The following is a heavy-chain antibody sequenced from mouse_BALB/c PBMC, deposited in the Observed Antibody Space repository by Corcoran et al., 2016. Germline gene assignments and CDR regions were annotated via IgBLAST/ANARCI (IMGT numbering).Heavy chain of an antibody. CDR3: ARRDYGSSPFAY. J-gene: IGHJ3*01. D-gene: IGHD1-1*01. Sequence: EVQLQQSGAELVKPGASVQLSCTASGFNIKDTYMHWVKQRPEHGLEWIGRIDPANGNTKYDPKFQGKATITADTSSNTAYLQLSSLTSEDTAVYYCARRDYGSSPFAYWGQGTLVTVSA. CDR2: IDPANGNT. CDR1: GFNIKDTY. V-gene: IGHV14-3*02.